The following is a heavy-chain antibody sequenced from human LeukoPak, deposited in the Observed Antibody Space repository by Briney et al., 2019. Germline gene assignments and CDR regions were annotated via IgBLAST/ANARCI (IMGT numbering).Heavy chain of an antibody. Sequence: KPSETLSLTCAVSGGSFSGYYWTWIRQPPGKGLEWIGEINHSGSTNYNPSLKSRVTISVDTSKNQFSLKLSSVTAADTAVYYCARGRRGAAGQGGYYFDYWGQGTLVTVSS. CDR1: GGSFSGYY. D-gene: IGHD6-13*01. J-gene: IGHJ4*02. CDR2: INHSGST. CDR3: ARGRRGAAGQGGYYFDY. V-gene: IGHV4-34*01.